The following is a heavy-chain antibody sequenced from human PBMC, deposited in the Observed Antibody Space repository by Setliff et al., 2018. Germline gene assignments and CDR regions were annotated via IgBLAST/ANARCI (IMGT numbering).Heavy chain of an antibody. V-gene: IGHV4-39*07. J-gene: IGHJ6*03. CDR1: GASTGSGTYF. D-gene: IGHD1-26*01. CDR2: IHYRGTS. Sequence: SETLSLTCTVSGASTGSGTYFWAWIRQPPGKGLEWIGRIHYRGTSYYNPSLKSRVIISVDTSKNQFSLKLSSVTAADTAVYFCAREVREGYYYMDVWGKGTTVTVSS. CDR3: AREVREGYYYMDV.